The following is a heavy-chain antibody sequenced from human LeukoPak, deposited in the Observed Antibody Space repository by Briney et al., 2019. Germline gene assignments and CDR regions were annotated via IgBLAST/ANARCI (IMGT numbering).Heavy chain of an antibody. Sequence: SETLSLTCTVSGGSISSYYWSWIRQPPGKGLEWIGEINHSGSTNYNPSRKSRVTISVDTSKTQFSLKLSSVTAADTAVYYCARHRSDPYSSSRRFDYWGQGTLVTVSS. D-gene: IGHD6-13*01. J-gene: IGHJ4*02. V-gene: IGHV4-34*01. CDR2: INHSGST. CDR1: GGSISSYY. CDR3: ARHRSDPYSSSRRFDY.